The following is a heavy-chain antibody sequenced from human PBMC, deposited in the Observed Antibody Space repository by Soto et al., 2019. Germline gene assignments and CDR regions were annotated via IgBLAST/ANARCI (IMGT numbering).Heavy chain of an antibody. J-gene: IGHJ4*02. CDR1: GDTFTFYS. CDR3: ASSYGSGYRAFDY. D-gene: IGHD3-10*01. Sequence: QVQLVQSGAEVKRPGSSVKVSCKASGDTFTFYSINWVRQAPGLGLEWMGRINPILSMSNYAQRFQGRVTMTADKSVSTAYMELSSLRPEDTAIYYCASSYGSGYRAFDYWGQGALVSVSS. CDR2: INPILSMS. V-gene: IGHV1-69*02.